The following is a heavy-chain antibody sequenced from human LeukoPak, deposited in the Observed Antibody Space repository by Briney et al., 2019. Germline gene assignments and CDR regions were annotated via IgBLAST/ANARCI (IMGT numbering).Heavy chain of an antibody. CDR1: GGSISSYY. V-gene: IGHV4-59*01. Sequence: SETLSLTCTVSGGSISSYYWSWIRQPPGKGLEWIGYIYYSGSTNYNPSLKSRVTISVDTSKNQFSLKLSSVTAADTAVYYCARIGRDGYNLGYWGQGALVTVSS. D-gene: IGHD5-24*01. CDR3: ARIGRDGYNLGY. J-gene: IGHJ4*02. CDR2: IYYSGST.